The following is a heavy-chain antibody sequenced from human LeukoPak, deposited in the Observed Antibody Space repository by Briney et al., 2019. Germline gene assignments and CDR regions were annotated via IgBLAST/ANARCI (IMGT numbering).Heavy chain of an antibody. D-gene: IGHD1-26*01. V-gene: IGHV1-46*01. CDR3: ARDRWELPYYFDY. CDR2: LNSSGGST. CDR1: GYIFTDYY. J-gene: IGHJ4*02. Sequence: GALVKISCKTSGYIFTDYYIHWVRQAPGQGLEWMGILNSSGGSTTYAQKFQGRITMTRDASTSTVYMELRSLRSEDTAVYYCARDRWELPYYFDYWGQGTLVTVSS.